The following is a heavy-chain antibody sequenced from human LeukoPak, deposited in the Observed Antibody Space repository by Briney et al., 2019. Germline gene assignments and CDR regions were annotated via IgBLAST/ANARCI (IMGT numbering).Heavy chain of an antibody. J-gene: IGHJ4*02. CDR1: GFTFSSYA. CDR2: ISSSGGST. D-gene: IGHD3-22*01. CDR3: ATQEGDSSGYYGQFDY. V-gene: IGHV3-23*01. Sequence: VGSLGLSCAASGFTFSSYAMSWVRQAPGKGLEWVSAISSSGGSTYYADSVKGRFTISRDNSKNTLYLQINSLRAEDTAVYYCATQEGDSSGYYGQFDYWGQGTLVTVSS.